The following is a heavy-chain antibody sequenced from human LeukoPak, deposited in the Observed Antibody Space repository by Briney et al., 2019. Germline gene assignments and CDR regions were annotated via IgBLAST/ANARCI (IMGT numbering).Heavy chain of an antibody. V-gene: IGHV1-2*02. D-gene: IGHD5-12*01. CDR1: GYTFTGYY. Sequence: ASVKVSFKASGYTFTGYYMHWVRQAPGQGLEWMGWINPNSGGTNYAQKFQGRVTMTRDTSISTAYMELSRLRSDDTAVYYCARAHLKYSGYDSVAYWGQGTLVTVSS. J-gene: IGHJ4*02. CDR3: ARAHLKYSGYDSVAY. CDR2: INPNSGGT.